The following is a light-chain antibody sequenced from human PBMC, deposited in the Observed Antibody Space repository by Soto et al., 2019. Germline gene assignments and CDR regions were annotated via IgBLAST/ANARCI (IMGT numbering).Light chain of an antibody. CDR2: EGS. CDR1: SSDVGSYNR. J-gene: IGLJ2*01. V-gene: IGLV2-23*01. CDR3: YSYAGSSTV. Sequence: QLVLTQPASVSGSPGQSITISCTGTSSDVGSYNRVFWYQQHPCKAPKLMIYEGSKRPSGVSNRFSGSKSGNTASLTISGLQAEDEADYYCYSYAGSSTVFGGGTKVTVL.